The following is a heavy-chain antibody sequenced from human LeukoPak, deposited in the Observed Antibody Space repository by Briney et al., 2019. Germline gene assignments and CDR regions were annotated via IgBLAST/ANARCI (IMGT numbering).Heavy chain of an antibody. D-gene: IGHD3-22*01. CDR2: INQDGSGK. V-gene: IGHV3-7*03. CDR3: AKAYYDRGGFYTDALDM. J-gene: IGHJ3*02. Sequence: GGSLRLSCAASGFTFSSYGMHWVRQAPGKGLEWVANINQDGSGKNYVDSVKGRFTISRDNSKNTLYLQMSNLRVEDTAVYYCAKAYYDRGGFYTDALDMWGQGTMVTVSS. CDR1: GFTFSSYG.